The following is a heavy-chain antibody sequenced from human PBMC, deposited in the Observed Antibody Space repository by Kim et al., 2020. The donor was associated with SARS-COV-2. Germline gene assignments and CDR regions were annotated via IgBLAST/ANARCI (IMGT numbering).Heavy chain of an antibody. CDR1: GGSISSGGYY. J-gene: IGHJ5*02. CDR2: IYYSGST. Sequence: SETLSLTCTVSGGSISSGGYYWSWIRQHPGKGLEWIGYIYYSGSTYYNPSLKSRVTISVDTSKNQFSLKLSSVTAADTAVYYCARDQGGNAQGIAAARFDPWGQGTLVTVSS. D-gene: IGHD6-13*01. CDR3: ARDQGGNAQGIAAARFDP. V-gene: IGHV4-31*03.